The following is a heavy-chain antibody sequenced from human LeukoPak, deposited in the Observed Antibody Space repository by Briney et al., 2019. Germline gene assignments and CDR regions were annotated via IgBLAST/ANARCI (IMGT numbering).Heavy chain of an antibody. D-gene: IGHD2-2*01. V-gene: IGHV1-2*02. J-gene: IGHJ5*02. CDR2: INPNSGGT. Sequence: ASVKVYCKASGYTFTGYYMHWVRQAPGQGLEWMGWINPNSGGTNYAQKFQGRVTMTRDTSISTAYMELSRLRSDDTAVYYCARVWGIVVVPAAAFDPWGQGTLVTVSS. CDR1: GYTFTGYY. CDR3: ARVWGIVVVPAAAFDP.